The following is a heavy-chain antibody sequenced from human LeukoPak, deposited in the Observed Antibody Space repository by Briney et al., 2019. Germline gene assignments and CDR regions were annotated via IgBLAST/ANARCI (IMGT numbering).Heavy chain of an antibody. CDR2: ISGTGSST. CDR1: GFTFITYA. Sequence: GGSLRLSCAASGFTFITYAMNWVRQAPGKGLEWVSAISGTGSSTYYAGSVKGRLTISRDNSKTTLYLQMNSLRAEDTALYYCARGGTMYYGSGNFDYWGQGTLVTVSS. CDR3: ARGGTMYYGSGNFDY. V-gene: IGHV3-23*01. D-gene: IGHD3-10*01. J-gene: IGHJ4*02.